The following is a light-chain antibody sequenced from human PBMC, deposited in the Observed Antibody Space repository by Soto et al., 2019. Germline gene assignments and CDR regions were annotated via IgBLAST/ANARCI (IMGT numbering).Light chain of an antibody. Sequence: QSVLTQPPSVSGAPGQRVTISCTGSSSNIGAGYDVHWYQQLPGTAPKLLIYGNSNRPSGVPDRFSGSKSGTSASLAITGLQEEDEADDYCQSSYSSRRGGFGGGAPLTVL. CDR2: GNS. V-gene: IGLV1-40*01. J-gene: IGLJ3*02. CDR3: QSSYSSRRGG. CDR1: SSNIGAGYD.